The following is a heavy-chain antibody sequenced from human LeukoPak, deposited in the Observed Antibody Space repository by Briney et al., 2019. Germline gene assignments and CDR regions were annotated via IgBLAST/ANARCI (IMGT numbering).Heavy chain of an antibody. J-gene: IGHJ4*02. D-gene: IGHD1/OR15-1a*01. CDR3: AKINNVDDF. Sequence: GGPLRLSCAASGFTFSIFGIHWVRQAPGKGLEWVAAISPDGNREYYTESVRGRFTVSRDNSNNMIYLQINSLRGDDSAVYYCAKINNVDDFWGQGTLVTVSS. V-gene: IGHV3-30*18. CDR2: ISPDGNRE. CDR1: GFTFSIFG.